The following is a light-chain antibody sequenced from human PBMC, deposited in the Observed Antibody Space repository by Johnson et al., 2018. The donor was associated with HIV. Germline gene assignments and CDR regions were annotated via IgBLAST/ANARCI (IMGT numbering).Light chain of an antibody. Sequence: VLTQPPSVSAAPGQKVTISCSGSSSNIGNNYVSWYQQLPGTAPKLLIYEKNKRPSGIPDRFSASKSGTSATLGITGLQTGAEADYYCATWDSSLSGGVFGTGTKVTVL. CDR3: ATWDSSLSGGV. CDR2: EKN. V-gene: IGLV1-51*02. J-gene: IGLJ1*01. CDR1: SSNIGNNY.